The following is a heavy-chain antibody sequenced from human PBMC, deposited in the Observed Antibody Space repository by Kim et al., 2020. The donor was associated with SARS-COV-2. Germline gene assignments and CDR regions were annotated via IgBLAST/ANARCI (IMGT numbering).Heavy chain of an antibody. J-gene: IGHJ4*02. CDR3: ARLGYCSSSSCYTWLDY. V-gene: IGHV4-39*01. D-gene: IGHD2-2*02. Sequence: LKRRVTISVDTSKNQFSLKLRSVTAADTAVYYCARLGYCSSSSCYTWLDYWGQGTLVTVSS.